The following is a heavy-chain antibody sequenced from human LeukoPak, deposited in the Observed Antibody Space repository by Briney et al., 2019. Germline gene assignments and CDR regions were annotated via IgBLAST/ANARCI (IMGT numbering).Heavy chain of an antibody. D-gene: IGHD5-24*01. CDR2: ISYSGST. J-gene: IGHJ4*02. Sequence: SETLSLTCTVSNDSISSSSYYWGWIRQPPGKGLEWFGSISYSGSTYYNPSLKSRVTISVDTSKNQFSLKLSSVTAADTAVYYCASRVEMATNFDYWGQGTLVTVSS. CDR1: NDSISSSSYY. V-gene: IGHV4-39*01. CDR3: ASRVEMATNFDY.